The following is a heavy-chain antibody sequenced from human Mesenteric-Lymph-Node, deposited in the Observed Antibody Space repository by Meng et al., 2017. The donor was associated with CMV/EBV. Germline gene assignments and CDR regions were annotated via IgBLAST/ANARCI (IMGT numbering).Heavy chain of an antibody. V-gene: IGHV3-48*03. CDR1: GFTFSSYE. Sequence: GGSLRLSCAASGFTFSSYEMNWVRQAPGKGLEWVSYISSSGSSIYYPDSVKGRFTISRDNAKNSLDLQMNSLRAEDTGVYYCAKESGWFDWGQGTLVTVSS. CDR2: ISSSGSSI. D-gene: IGHD6-19*01. CDR3: AKESGWFD. J-gene: IGHJ4*02.